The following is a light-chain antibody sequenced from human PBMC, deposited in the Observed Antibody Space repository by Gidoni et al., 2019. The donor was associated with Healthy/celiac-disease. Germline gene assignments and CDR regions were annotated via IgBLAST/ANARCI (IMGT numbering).Light chain of an antibody. J-gene: IGKJ1*01. Sequence: TPSVAPGERSHPPLKARSGCCQHFALFPAEPLQAPRLLIYGASTRATGIPARFSGSGSGTEFTLTISSLQSEDFAVYYCQQYNNWPPWTFGQGTKVEIK. CDR1: GCCQH. V-gene: IGKV3-15*01. CDR3: QQYNNWPPWT. CDR2: GAS.